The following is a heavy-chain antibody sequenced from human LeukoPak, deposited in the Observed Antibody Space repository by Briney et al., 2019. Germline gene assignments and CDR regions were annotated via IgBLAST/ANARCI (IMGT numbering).Heavy chain of an antibody. Sequence: GRSLRLSCAASGFSFKDTGMHWVRQAPGKGLEWVAVISYDGSNKYYADSVKGRFTISRDNSKNTLYLQMNSLRAEDTAVYYCATSSSWYLASFFDYWGQGTLVTVSS. CDR1: GFSFKDTG. V-gene: IGHV3-30*03. J-gene: IGHJ4*02. D-gene: IGHD6-13*01. CDR2: ISYDGSNK. CDR3: ATSSSWYLASFFDY.